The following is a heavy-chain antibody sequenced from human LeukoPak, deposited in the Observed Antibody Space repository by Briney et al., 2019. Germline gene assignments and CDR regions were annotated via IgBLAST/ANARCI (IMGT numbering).Heavy chain of an antibody. V-gene: IGHV1-18*01. J-gene: IGHJ3*02. CDR1: GYTLITYG. CDR3: ARLYYDILTGQLDAFDI. Sequence: ASVKVSCKASGYTLITYGISWVRQAPGQGLEWMGWISAYHGNTNYAQNFQDRVTMTTDTSTSTAYMELRSLRSDDTAVYYCARLYYDILTGQLDAFDIWGQGTMVTVSS. CDR2: ISAYHGNT. D-gene: IGHD3-9*01.